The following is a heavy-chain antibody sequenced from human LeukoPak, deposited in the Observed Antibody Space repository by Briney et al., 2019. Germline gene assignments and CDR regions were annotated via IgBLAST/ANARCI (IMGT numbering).Heavy chain of an antibody. CDR2: INSDGTST. CDR1: GFTFSSYW. Sequence: GGSLRLSCAASGFTFSSYWMHWVRQGPGKGLVWVSRINSDGTSTSYADSVKGRFTISRDNAKKTLYLQMNSLRAEDTAVYYCARASYSSSWYVWGQGTLVTVSS. D-gene: IGHD6-13*01. V-gene: IGHV3-74*01. CDR3: ARASYSSSWYV. J-gene: IGHJ4*02.